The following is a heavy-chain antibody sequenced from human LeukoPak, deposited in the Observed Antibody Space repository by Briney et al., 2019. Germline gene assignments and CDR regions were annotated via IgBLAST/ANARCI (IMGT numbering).Heavy chain of an antibody. V-gene: IGHV3-11*01. CDR1: GFTFSDYY. CDR2: ISSSGSTI. D-gene: IGHD3-16*02. Sequence: GGSLRLSCVASGFTFSDYYMSWIRQAPGKGLEWVSYISSSGSTIYYADSVKGRFTISRDNAKNSLYLQMNSLRAEDTAVYYCARDRGSSGLYDYVWGSYPYHAFDIWGQGTMVTVSS. CDR3: ARDRGSSGLYDYVWGSYPYHAFDI. J-gene: IGHJ3*02.